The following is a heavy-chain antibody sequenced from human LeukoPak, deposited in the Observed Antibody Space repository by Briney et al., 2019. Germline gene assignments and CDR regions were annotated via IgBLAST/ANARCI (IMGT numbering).Heavy chain of an antibody. D-gene: IGHD4-17*01. J-gene: IGHJ4*02. CDR3: ARPAINDYGDFGY. CDR2: ISGTSRSTYI. CDR1: GFTFSTYN. Sequence: GGSLRLSCAASGFTFSTYNMHWVRQAPGKGLEWVSSISGTSRSTYIYYADSVKGRFTISRDNAENSLYLQMNSLRAEDTAVSYCARPAINDYGDFGYWGQGTLVTVSS. V-gene: IGHV3-21*01.